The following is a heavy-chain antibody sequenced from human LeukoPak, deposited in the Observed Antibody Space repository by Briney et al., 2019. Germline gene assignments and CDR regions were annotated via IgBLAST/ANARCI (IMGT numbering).Heavy chain of an antibody. CDR2: TYNTGST. J-gene: IGHJ3*02. D-gene: IGHD6-13*01. V-gene: IGHV4-59*01. CDR3: ARGTGYSSSWSAFDI. Sequence: SETLSLTCTVSGGSIGSDYWSWIRQPPGKGLEWIGYTYNTGSTIYNPSLKSRVTISLDTSKNYFSLKLSSVTAADTAVYFCARGTGYSSSWSAFDIWGKGQWSPSLQ. CDR1: GGSIGSDY.